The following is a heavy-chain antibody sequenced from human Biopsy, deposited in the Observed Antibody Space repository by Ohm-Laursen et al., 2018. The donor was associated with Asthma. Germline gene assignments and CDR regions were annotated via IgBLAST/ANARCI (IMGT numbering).Heavy chain of an antibody. Sequence: SSVKVSCNSLGGTFNTYVIGWVRQAPGQGLEWMGGINSVFGTTNYPQKFQDRVTITADDSTSTVYMELSSLRSEDTAVYYCARKAGSCISRTCYSLDFWGQGTLVTVSS. CDR3: ARKAGSCISRTCYSLDF. V-gene: IGHV1-69*01. J-gene: IGHJ4*02. D-gene: IGHD2-2*01. CDR2: INSVFGTT. CDR1: GGTFNTYV.